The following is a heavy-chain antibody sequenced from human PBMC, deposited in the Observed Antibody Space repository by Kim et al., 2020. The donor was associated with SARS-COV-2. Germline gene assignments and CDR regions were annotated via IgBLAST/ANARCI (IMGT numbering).Heavy chain of an antibody. CDR2: IYYSGST. CDR3: ARQVEGYYGSGSFLDY. V-gene: IGHV4-39*01. CDR1: GGSISSSSYY. Sequence: SETLSLTCTVSGGSISSSSYYWGWIRQPPGKGLEWIGSIYYSGSTYYNPSLKSRVTISVDTSKNQFSLKLSSVTAADTAVYYCARQVEGYYGSGSFLDYWGQGTLVTVSS. D-gene: IGHD3-10*01. J-gene: IGHJ4*02.